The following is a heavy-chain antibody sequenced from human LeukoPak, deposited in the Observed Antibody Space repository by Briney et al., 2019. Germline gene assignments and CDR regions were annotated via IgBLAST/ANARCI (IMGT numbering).Heavy chain of an antibody. CDR3: ARDGTTAGNYYDY. J-gene: IGHJ4*02. V-gene: IGHV4-59*01. CDR1: GDSISSYY. CDR2: IYYTGST. Sequence: SETLSLTCAVSGDSISSYYWGWIRQPPGKGLEWIGYIYYTGSTNSNPSLKSRVTMSVDTSKNQFSLKLSSVTAADTAIYYCARDGTTAGNYYDYWGQGALVTVSS. D-gene: IGHD1/OR15-1a*01.